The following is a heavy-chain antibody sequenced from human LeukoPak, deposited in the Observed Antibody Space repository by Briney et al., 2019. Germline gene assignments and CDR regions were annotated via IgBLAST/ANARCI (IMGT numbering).Heavy chain of an antibody. Sequence: GGSLRLSCAASRFTLGDHVMHWVRQAPGKGLEWGAVISNEGHNKRFGDSVRGRFTLSRDNSMNTLSMQMNRLRAEDTAVYYCARDLGGYGSGSHYYYYYGLDVWGQGTTVTVSS. J-gene: IGHJ6*02. D-gene: IGHD3-10*01. CDR2: ISNEGHNK. CDR3: ARDLGGYGSGSHYYYYYGLDV. V-gene: IGHV3-30*03. CDR1: RFTLGDHV.